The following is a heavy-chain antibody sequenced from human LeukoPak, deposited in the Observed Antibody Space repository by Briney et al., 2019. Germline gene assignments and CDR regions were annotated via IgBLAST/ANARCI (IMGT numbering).Heavy chain of an antibody. CDR3: ARERTATYDAFGI. CDR1: GGSFSGYY. CDR2: INHSGST. D-gene: IGHD2-2*01. Sequence: PSETLSLTCAVYGGSFSGYYWSWIRQPPGKGLEWIGEINHSGSTNYNPSLKSRVTISVDTSKNQFSLKLSSVTAADTAVYYCARERTATYDAFGIWGQGTMVTVSS. V-gene: IGHV4-34*01. J-gene: IGHJ3*02.